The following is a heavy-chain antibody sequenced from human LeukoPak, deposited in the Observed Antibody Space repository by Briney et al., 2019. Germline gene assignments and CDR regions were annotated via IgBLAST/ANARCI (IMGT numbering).Heavy chain of an antibody. Sequence: ASVKVSCKASGYNFGIFGMSWVRQAPGQGLEWMGWISANNGNTKYAQKLQGRVTMTTGTSTSTAYMELRSLRSDDTAVYYCARVGVVVPSAWFDPWGQGTLVTVSS. CDR3: ARVGVVVPSAWFDP. D-gene: IGHD2-2*01. V-gene: IGHV1-18*01. CDR1: GYNFGIFG. CDR2: ISANNGNT. J-gene: IGHJ5*02.